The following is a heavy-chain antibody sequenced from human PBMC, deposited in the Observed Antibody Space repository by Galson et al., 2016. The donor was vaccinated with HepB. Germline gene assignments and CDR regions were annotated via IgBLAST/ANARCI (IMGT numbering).Heavy chain of an antibody. J-gene: IGHJ5*02. CDR3: TREHLQRRTGLDL. Sequence: SLRLSCAASGFAFGSHVMHWVRQAPGKGLEYVSGISYNVWTTYYANSVKGRFTISRDTSKNTLSLQMDSLRVEDMAVYYCTREHLQRRTGLDLWGRGTLVTVYS. CDR2: ISYNVWTT. CDR1: GFAFGSHV. V-gene: IGHV3-64*01.